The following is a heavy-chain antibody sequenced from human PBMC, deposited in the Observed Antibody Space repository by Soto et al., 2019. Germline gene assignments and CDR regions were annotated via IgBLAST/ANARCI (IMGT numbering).Heavy chain of an antibody. CDR1: GFTFSSYA. V-gene: IGHV3-30-3*01. CDR2: ISYDGSNK. J-gene: IGHJ4*02. CDR3: ARVEYYDSSGYYPDY. D-gene: IGHD3-22*01. Sequence: GGSLRLSCAASGFTFSSYAMHWVRQAPGKGLEWVAVISYDGSNKYYADSVKGRFTISRDNSKNTLYLQMNSLRAEDTAVYYCARVEYYDSSGYYPDYWGQGTLVTVS.